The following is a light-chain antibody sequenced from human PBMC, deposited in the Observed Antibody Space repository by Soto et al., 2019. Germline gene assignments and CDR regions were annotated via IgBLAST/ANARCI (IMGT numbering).Light chain of an antibody. CDR3: QQYGRSPGLFT. CDR2: ETS. J-gene: IGKJ3*01. Sequence: IVLTQSPGTLSLSPGERATLSCRASQSVSSTYLAWYQQKPGQAPRLLIYETSSRATGIPDRFSGSGSGTDFTLTISRLEPEDFAVYYCQQYGRSPGLFTFGPGTKVDIK. CDR1: QSVSSTY. V-gene: IGKV3-20*01.